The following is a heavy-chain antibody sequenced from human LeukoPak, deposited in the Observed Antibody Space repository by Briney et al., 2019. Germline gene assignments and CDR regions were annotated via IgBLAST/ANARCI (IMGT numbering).Heavy chain of an antibody. J-gene: IGHJ4*02. CDR2: TSGSGGST. V-gene: IGHV3-23*01. CDR3: AKAHGSLWSGCPFDY. CDR1: GFTFSSYA. Sequence: GGSLRLSCAASGFTFSSYAMSWVRQAPGKGLEWVSVTSGSGGSTYYADSVKGRFTISRDNSKNTLYLQMNSLRAEDTAVYYCAKAHGSLWSGCPFDYWGQGTLVTVSS. D-gene: IGHD3-3*01.